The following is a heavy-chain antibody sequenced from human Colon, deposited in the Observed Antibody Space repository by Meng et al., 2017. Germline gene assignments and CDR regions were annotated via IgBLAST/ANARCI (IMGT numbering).Heavy chain of an antibody. Sequence: QVHLVESGGDLFKPGGSLRLSCAASGFTFSDFSMTWIRQAPGKGLEWVSYISSSGSTLYYADSVKGRFTISRDNAKTSLYLQMNSLTAEDTAVYYCARGFFRPNPWGQGTLVTVSS. D-gene: IGHD3-3*01. J-gene: IGHJ5*02. CDR2: ISSSGSTL. V-gene: IGHV3-11*01. CDR3: ARGFFRPNP. CDR1: GFTFSDFS.